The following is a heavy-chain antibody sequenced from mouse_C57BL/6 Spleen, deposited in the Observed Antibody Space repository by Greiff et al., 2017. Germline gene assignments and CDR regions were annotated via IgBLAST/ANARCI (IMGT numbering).Heavy chain of an antibody. D-gene: IGHD1-1*01. CDR1: GYSITSGYY. V-gene: IGHV3-6*01. CDR3: ARDRYYGSSGFDY. CDR2: ISYDGSN. Sequence: DVKLQESGPGLVKPSQSLSLTCSVTGYSITSGYYWNWIRQFPGNKLEWMGYISYDGSNNYNPSLKNRISITRDTSKNQFFLKLNSVTTEDTATYYCARDRYYGSSGFDYWGQGTTLTVSS. J-gene: IGHJ2*01.